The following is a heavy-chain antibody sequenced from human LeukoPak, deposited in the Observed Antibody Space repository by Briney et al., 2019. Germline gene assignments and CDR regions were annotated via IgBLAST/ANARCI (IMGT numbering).Heavy chain of an antibody. CDR1: GGTFSGYY. CDR2: INNSGSN. J-gene: IGHJ6*03. V-gene: IGHV4-34*01. Sequence: SETLSLTCAVYGGTFSGYYWSWIRQPPGKGLEWIGEINNSGSNNYNTSLKSLITISENTSKNQFSLKNSPVTAADTAEYYCARGGYSYGWSVYYYYMDVWGKGTSVTASS. D-gene: IGHD5-18*01. CDR3: ARGGYSYGWSVYYYYMDV.